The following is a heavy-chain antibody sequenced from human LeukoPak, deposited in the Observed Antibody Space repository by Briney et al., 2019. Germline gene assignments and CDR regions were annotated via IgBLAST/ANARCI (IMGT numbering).Heavy chain of an antibody. V-gene: IGHV1-46*03. CDR2: INPSGGST. CDR3: ARATTTDYYFHY. J-gene: IGHJ4*02. D-gene: IGHD1-26*01. CDR1: GYTFTSYY. Sequence: GASVKVSCKASGYTFTSYYMHWVRQAPGQGLEWMGIINPSGGSTSYAQKFQGRVTMTRDTSTSTIYMELSSLRYEDTAVYYCARATTTDYYFHYWGQGTLVTVSS.